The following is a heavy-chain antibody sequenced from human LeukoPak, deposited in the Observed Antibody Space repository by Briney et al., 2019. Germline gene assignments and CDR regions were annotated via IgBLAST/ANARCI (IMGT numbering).Heavy chain of an antibody. Sequence: SETLSLTCTVSGGSISSYYWSWIRQPPGKGLEWIGYIYYSGSTNYNPSLKSRVTISVDTSKNQFSLKLSSVTAADTAVYYCARDPHSSGWYWGQGTLVTVSS. D-gene: IGHD6-19*01. J-gene: IGHJ4*02. CDR1: GGSISSYY. CDR2: IYYSGST. V-gene: IGHV4-59*12. CDR3: ARDPHSSGWY.